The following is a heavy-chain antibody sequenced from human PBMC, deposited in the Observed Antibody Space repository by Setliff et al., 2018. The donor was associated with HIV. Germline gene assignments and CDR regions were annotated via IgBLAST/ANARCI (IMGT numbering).Heavy chain of an antibody. Sequence: SETLSLTCTVSGGSISGFYWNWIRQSAGKGLQWIGRIYDSGSTKYNPSLKSRVTMSLDTSKNQFSLNLDSVTAADTAVFYCASEAWTSYRSSSGYYYYYMDVWGKGTTVTVSS. V-gene: IGHV4-4*07. CDR2: IYDSGST. CDR3: ASEAWTSYRSSSGYYYYYMDV. CDR1: GGSISGFY. D-gene: IGHD6-6*01. J-gene: IGHJ6*03.